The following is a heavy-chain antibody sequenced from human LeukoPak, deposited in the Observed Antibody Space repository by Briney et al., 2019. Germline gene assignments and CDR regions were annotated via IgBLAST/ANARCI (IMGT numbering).Heavy chain of an antibody. CDR1: GYTFTSYG. CDR3: ARYSGGSCYSPGWFDP. J-gene: IGHJ5*02. D-gene: IGHD2-15*01. V-gene: IGHV1-18*01. CDR2: ISAYNGNT. Sequence: ASVKVSCKASGYTFTSYGISWVRQAPGQGLEWMGWISAYNGNTNYAQKLQGRVTMTTDTSTSTAYMELRSLRSDDTAVYYCARYSGGSCYSPGWFDPWGQGTLVTVSS.